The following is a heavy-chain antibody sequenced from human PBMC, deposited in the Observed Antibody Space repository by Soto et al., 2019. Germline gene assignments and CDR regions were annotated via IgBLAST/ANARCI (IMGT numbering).Heavy chain of an antibody. J-gene: IGHJ6*02. CDR1: GFTFSSYA. Sequence: GGSLRLSCAASGFTFSSYAMHWVRQAPGKGLEWVAIISFDGSNKYSADSVKGRFTISRDNSKNTLYLQMNSLRAEDTAVYYCPRGRPQLTPDRSYFYRMDVWGQGTTVTVSS. D-gene: IGHD2-2*01. CDR3: PRGRPQLTPDRSYFYRMDV. CDR2: ISFDGSNK. V-gene: IGHV3-30-3*01.